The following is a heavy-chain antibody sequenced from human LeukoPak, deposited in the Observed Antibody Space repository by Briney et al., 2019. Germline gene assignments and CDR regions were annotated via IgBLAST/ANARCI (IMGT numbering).Heavy chain of an antibody. CDR2: IYTSGST. V-gene: IGHV4-59*10. J-gene: IGHJ4*02. CDR1: GGSFSGYY. Sequence: SETLSLTCAVYGGSFSGYYWSWIRQPPGKGLEWIGRIYTSGSTNYNPSLKSRVTISVDTSKNQFSLKLSSVTAADTAVYYCARGDGEVNYWGQGTLVTVSS. CDR3: ARGDGEVNY. D-gene: IGHD4-17*01.